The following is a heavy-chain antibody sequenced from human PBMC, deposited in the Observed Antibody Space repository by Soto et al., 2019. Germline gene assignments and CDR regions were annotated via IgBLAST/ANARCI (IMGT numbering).Heavy chain of an antibody. V-gene: IGHV1-69*13. J-gene: IGHJ4*02. D-gene: IGHD6-13*01. CDR2: IIPIFGTA. CDR3: ARDEAAAEFDY. Sequence: GASVKVSCKASGGTFSSYAISWVRQAPGQGLEWMGGIIPIFGTANYAQKFQGRVTITADESTSTAYMELRSLRSDDTAVYYCARDEAAAEFDYWGQGTLVTVSS. CDR1: GGTFSSYA.